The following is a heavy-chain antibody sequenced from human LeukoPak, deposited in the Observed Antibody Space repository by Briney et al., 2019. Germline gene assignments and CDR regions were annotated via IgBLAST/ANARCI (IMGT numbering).Heavy chain of an antibody. CDR1: GFIFNSYA. J-gene: IGHJ5*02. Sequence: GGSLRLSCAVSGFIFNSYAMHWVRQGPGKGLEWVAVISYDGSNKYFADSVKGRFTISRDNSKNTLYLQMNSLRAEDTAVYYCARGAPQYSMSSSWFDPWGQGTLVTVSS. V-gene: IGHV3-30-3*01. CDR2: ISYDGSNK. D-gene: IGHD6-6*01. CDR3: ARGAPQYSMSSSWFDP.